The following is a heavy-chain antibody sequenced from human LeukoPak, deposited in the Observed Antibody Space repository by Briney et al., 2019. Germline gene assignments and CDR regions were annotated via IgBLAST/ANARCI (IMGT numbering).Heavy chain of an antibody. J-gene: IGHJ3*02. CDR2: INAGNGNT. V-gene: IGHV1-3*01. CDR3: AREGLSVAFDI. CDR1: GGTFSSYA. Sequence: ASVKVSCKASGGTFSSYAISWVRQAPGQRLEWMGWINAGNGNTKYSQKFQGRVTITRDTSASTAYMELSSLRSEDTAVYYCAREGLSVAFDIWGQGTMVTVSS.